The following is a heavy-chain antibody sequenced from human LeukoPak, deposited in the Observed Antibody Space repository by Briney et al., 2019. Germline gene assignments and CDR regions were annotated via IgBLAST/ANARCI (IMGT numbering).Heavy chain of an antibody. V-gene: IGHV3-48*03. CDR1: GFTFSSYE. Sequence: PGGSLRLSCAASGFTFSSYEMNWVRQAPGKGLEWVSYISSSGSNIYYADSVKGRFTISRDKAKNSLYLQMNSLRAEDTAVYYCAELGITMIGGVWGKGTTVTISS. J-gene: IGHJ6*04. CDR3: AELGITMIGGV. D-gene: IGHD3-10*02. CDR2: ISSSGSNI.